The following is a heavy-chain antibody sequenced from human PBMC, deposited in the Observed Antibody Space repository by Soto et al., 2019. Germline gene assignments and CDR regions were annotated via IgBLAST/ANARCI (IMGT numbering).Heavy chain of an antibody. J-gene: IGHJ3*02. Sequence: VQLVESGGGLVQPGGSLRLSCAASGFTFSDAWMSWVRQAPGKGLEWVGRFKSKGDGGATDFPAPVKGRFTISRDESKNTVYLQMNSLNTEDSAIYFCTTEMRHSSGWYGAFNIWGQGTTVTVSS. D-gene: IGHD6-19*01. CDR3: TTEMRHSSGWYGAFNI. CDR1: GFTFSDAW. V-gene: IGHV3-15*01. CDR2: FKSKGDGGAT.